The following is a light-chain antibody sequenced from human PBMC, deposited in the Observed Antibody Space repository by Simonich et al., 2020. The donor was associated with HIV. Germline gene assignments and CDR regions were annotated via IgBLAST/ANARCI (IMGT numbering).Light chain of an antibody. Sequence: QSALTQPASVSGSPGQSITISCTGTSSDIGGYNLVSWYQQHPGKAPKLMIYEVNKRPSGVPDRFSGSKSGNTASRTVSGLQAEDESDYYCSSYAGSNNWVFGGGTKVTVL. CDR1: SSDIGGYNL. J-gene: IGLJ3*02. CDR2: EVN. V-gene: IGLV2-8*01. CDR3: SSYAGSNNWV.